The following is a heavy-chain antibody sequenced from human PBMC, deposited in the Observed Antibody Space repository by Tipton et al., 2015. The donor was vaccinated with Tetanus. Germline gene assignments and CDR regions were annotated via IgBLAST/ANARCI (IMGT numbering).Heavy chain of an antibody. V-gene: IGHV4-61*08. Sequence: TLSLTCSVSGASLRSGDYNWCWIRQPPGKGLEWIGYIFHRGSTTYSPSLKRRVAISMDTSKNQISLKLSSVTAADTAVYYCARRSYCSSRRCFDAFDLWGQGTMVAVSS. J-gene: IGHJ3*01. CDR2: IFHRGST. CDR3: ARRSYCSSRRCFDAFDL. CDR1: GASLRSGDYN. D-gene: IGHD2-2*01.